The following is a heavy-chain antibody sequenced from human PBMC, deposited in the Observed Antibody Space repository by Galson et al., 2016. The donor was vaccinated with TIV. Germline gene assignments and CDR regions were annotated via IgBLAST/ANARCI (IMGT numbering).Heavy chain of an antibody. CDR1: GGSFSVYY. Sequence: ETLSLTCAVYGGSFSVYYWSWIRQPPGKGLEWIGEIIHSGSTNYNPSLKSRVTISVDTSKSQFSLKLSSVTAADTAVYYCERGRIAPRVVGYYYYPMDVWGQGTTVTVSS. CDR3: ERGRIAPRVVGYYYYPMDV. J-gene: IGHJ6*02. CDR2: IIHSGST. D-gene: IGHD6-13*01. V-gene: IGHV4-34*01.